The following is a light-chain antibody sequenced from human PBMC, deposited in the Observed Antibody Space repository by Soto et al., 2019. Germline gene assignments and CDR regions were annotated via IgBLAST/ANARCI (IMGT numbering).Light chain of an antibody. J-gene: IGKJ1*01. Sequence: EIVLTQSPGTLSLSPGERATLSCRASQSVSSNYLAWYQQKPGQAPRLLIYGASSRATGIPDRFSGSGSGTVFTLTISRLEPEDFAVYYCQQYDSSRTFGQGTKVEIK. V-gene: IGKV3-20*01. CDR1: QSVSSNY. CDR2: GAS. CDR3: QQYDSSRT.